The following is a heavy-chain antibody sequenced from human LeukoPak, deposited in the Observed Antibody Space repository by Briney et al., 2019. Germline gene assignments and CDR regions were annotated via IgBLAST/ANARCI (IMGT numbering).Heavy chain of an antibody. CDR1: GFTFSSYA. J-gene: IGHJ4*02. D-gene: IGHD3-22*01. CDR2: ISGSGGST. Sequence: GGSLRLSCAASGFTFSSYAMSWVRQAPGKGLEWVSAISGSGGSTYYADSVKGRFTISRDNSKNTLYLQMNSLRAEDTAVHYCAKGRPHYYDSSGYYYFDYWGQGTLVTVSS. V-gene: IGHV3-23*01. CDR3: AKGRPHYYDSSGYYYFDY.